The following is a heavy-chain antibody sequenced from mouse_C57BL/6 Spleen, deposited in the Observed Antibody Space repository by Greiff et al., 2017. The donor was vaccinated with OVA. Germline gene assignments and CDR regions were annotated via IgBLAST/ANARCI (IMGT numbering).Heavy chain of an antibody. CDR3: TRDDGYYDFDY. CDR1: GFTFSDAW. CDR2: IRNKANNHAT. V-gene: IGHV6-6*01. J-gene: IGHJ2*01. Sequence: EVKLVESGGGLVQPGGSMKLSCAASGFTFSDAWMDWVRQSPEKGLEWVAEIRNKANNHATYYAESVKGRFTISRDDSKSSVYLQMNSLRAEDTGIYYCTRDDGYYDFDYWGQGTTLTVSS. D-gene: IGHD2-3*01.